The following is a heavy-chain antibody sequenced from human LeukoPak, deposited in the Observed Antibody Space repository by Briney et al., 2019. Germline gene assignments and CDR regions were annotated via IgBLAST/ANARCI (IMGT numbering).Heavy chain of an antibody. CDR1: GYTFTSYG. CDR2: ISAYNGNT. CDR3: ARALVGATTHPFDY. V-gene: IGHV1-18*01. D-gene: IGHD1-26*01. Sequence: ASVTVSFTASGYTFTSYGISWVRQAPGQGLEWMGWISAYNGNTNYAQKLQGRVTMTTDTSTSTAYMELRSLRSDDTAVYYCARALVGATTHPFDYWGQGTLVTVSS. J-gene: IGHJ4*02.